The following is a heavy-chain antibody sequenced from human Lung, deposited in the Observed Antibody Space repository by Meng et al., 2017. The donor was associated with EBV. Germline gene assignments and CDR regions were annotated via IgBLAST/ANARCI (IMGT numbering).Heavy chain of an antibody. CDR3: AKGDPAIELFGGFDS. Sequence: VQPPQGGAGLLKPSETLSLHCAVYGGSFSGYYWSWIRQPPGKGLEWIGEINHSGSTNYNPSLKSRVTISVDKSKNQFSLKLSSVTAADTAVYYCAKGDPAIELFGGFDSWGQGSLVTVSS. J-gene: IGHJ4*02. CDR1: GGSFSGYY. CDR2: INHSGST. V-gene: IGHV4-34*01. D-gene: IGHD5-18*01.